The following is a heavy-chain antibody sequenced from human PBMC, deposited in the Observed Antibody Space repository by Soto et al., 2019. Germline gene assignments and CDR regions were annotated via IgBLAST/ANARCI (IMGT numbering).Heavy chain of an antibody. D-gene: IGHD5-18*01. CDR3: AKDLGGHRRVQLWETYYYYYGMDV. J-gene: IGHJ6*02. CDR1: GFTFDDYT. Sequence: GGSLRLSCAASGFTFDDYTMHWVRQAPGKGLEWVSLISWDGGSTYYADSVKGRFTISRDNSKNSLYLQMNSLRTEDTALYYCAKDLGGHRRVQLWETYYYYYGMDVWGQGTTVTVSS. CDR2: ISWDGGST. V-gene: IGHV3-43*01.